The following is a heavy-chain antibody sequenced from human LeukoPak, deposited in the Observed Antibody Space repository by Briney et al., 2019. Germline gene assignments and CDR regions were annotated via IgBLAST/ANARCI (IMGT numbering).Heavy chain of an antibody. CDR2: IKQDGSEK. CDR1: GFTFSSYE. V-gene: IGHV3-7*01. D-gene: IGHD6-19*01. Sequence: GGSLRLSCAASGFTFSSYEMNWVRQAPGKGLEWVANIKQDGSEKNYVDSVKGRFTISRDNAKNSLFLQMNSLRPEDTAVYYCARDSGRINYWGQGTLVTVSP. J-gene: IGHJ4*02. CDR3: ARDSGRINY.